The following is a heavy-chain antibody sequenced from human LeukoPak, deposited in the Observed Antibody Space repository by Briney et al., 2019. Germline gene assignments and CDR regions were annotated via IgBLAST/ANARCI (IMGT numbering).Heavy chain of an antibody. CDR3: ARDFGSYGFDY. Sequence: GGSLRLSCAASGFTFSIYGMHWVRQAPGKGLEWVAVIWYDGSNKYYADSVKGRFTISRDNSKNTLYLQMNSLRAEDTAVYYCARDFGSYGFDYWGQGTLVTVSS. CDR2: IWYDGSNK. D-gene: IGHD5-18*01. J-gene: IGHJ4*02. CDR1: GFTFSIYG. V-gene: IGHV3-33*01.